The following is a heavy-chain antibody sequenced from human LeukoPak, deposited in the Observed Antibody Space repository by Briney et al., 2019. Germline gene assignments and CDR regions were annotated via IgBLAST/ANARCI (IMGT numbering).Heavy chain of an antibody. D-gene: IGHD3-22*01. CDR1: GFNFGDYA. V-gene: IGHV3-49*01. J-gene: IGHJ4*02. Sequence: GGSLRLSCTTSGFNFGDYAMSWFRQAPEKGLEGIGFITHKAFGGTAEYAASVKGRFTISRDGSRSTAYLQMDNVRTEDTGIYYCTRDEFGYGSNFFDYWGQGTLVTVST. CDR3: TRDEFGYGSNFFDY. CDR2: ITHKAFGGTA.